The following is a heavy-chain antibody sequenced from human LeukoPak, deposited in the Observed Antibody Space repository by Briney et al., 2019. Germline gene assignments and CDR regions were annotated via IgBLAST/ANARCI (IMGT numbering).Heavy chain of an antibody. V-gene: IGHV4-39*07. CDR1: GGSISSSSYY. CDR3: ARVRSYGSGSYLFDP. D-gene: IGHD3-10*01. J-gene: IGHJ5*02. CDR2: IYYSGST. Sequence: SETLSLTCTVSGGSISSSSYYWGWIRQPPGKGLEWIGSIYYSGSTYYNPCLKSRVTISVDMSKHQFSLKLNSVTAADTAVYYCARVRSYGSGSYLFDPWGQGTLVTVSS.